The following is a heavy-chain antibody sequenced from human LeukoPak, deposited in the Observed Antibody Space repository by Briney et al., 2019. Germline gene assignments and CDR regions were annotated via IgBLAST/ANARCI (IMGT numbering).Heavy chain of an antibody. CDR3: ARGPRSKYYYYYMDV. CDR2: INRSGST. J-gene: IGHJ6*03. CDR1: GGSFSGYY. Sequence: PSETLSLTCAVYGGSFSGYYWSWLRQPPGKGLEWIGEINRSGSTNYNPSLKSRVTISVDTSKNQFSLKLSSVTAADTAVYYCARGPRSKYYYYYMDVWGKGTTVTVSS. V-gene: IGHV4-34*01. D-gene: IGHD3-10*01.